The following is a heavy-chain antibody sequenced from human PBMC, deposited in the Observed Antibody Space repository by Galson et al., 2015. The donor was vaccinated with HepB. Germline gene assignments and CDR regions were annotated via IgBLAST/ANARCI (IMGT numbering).Heavy chain of an antibody. D-gene: IGHD3-10*01. Sequence: SLRLSCAASGFTFSTYAMTWVRQAPGKGLEWVSIISSSGSNTYYADSVKGRFTISRDNSKNILYLQMSSLRAEDTAVYYCAKRVSSREISGGAVDYWGQGTLVPVSS. V-gene: IGHV3-23*01. J-gene: IGHJ4*02. CDR3: AKRVSSREISGGAVDY. CDR2: ISSSGSNT. CDR1: GFTFSTYA.